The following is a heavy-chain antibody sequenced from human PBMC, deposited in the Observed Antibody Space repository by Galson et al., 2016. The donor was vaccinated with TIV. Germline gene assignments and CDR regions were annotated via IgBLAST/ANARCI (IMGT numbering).Heavy chain of an antibody. Sequence: SLRLSCAASGISVNNDWMHWVRQSPEKGLVWVARIDTDGTTTYYADSVKGRFSISRDNAKNTVYLQMNNLIADDTAVYYCARDRLGWHWGQGTLVTGS. CDR2: IDTDGTTT. CDR3: ARDRLGWH. V-gene: IGHV3-74*01. CDR1: GISVNNDW. J-gene: IGHJ1*01. D-gene: IGHD3-16*01.